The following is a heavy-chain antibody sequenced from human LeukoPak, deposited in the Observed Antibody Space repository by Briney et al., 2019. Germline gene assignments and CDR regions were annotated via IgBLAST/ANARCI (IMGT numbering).Heavy chain of an antibody. CDR1: GFTFDDYA. J-gene: IGHJ4*02. V-gene: IGHV3-9*01. Sequence: GGSLRLSCAASGFTFDDYAMHWVRQAPGKGLEWVSGISWNSGSIGYADSVKGRFTISRDNAKNSLYLQMNSLRAEDTALYYCAKDFYYDSSGSLPFYDYWGQGTLVTVSS. CDR2: ISWNSGSI. D-gene: IGHD3-22*01. CDR3: AKDFYYDSSGSLPFYDY.